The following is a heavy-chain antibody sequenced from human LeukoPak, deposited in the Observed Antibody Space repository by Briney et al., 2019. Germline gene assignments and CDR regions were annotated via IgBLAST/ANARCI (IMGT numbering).Heavy chain of an antibody. Sequence: SETLSLTCAVYGGSFSGYYWSWIRQHPGRGLEWIGYIYHSGRSYYNPSLKSRITMSVDTSKNQFSLNLSSVTAADTAVYYCARDQVECTGGTCQSRVGFDFWGQGTLVTVSS. CDR2: IYHSGRS. CDR1: GGSFSGYY. CDR3: ARDQVECTGGTCQSRVGFDF. V-gene: IGHV4-34*09. D-gene: IGHD2-8*02. J-gene: IGHJ4*02.